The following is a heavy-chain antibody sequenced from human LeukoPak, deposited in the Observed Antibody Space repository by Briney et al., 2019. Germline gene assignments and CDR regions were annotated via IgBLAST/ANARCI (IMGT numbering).Heavy chain of an antibody. J-gene: IGHJ5*02. CDR1: GFTFRSYA. Sequence: GGSLRLSCAASGFTFRSYAMTWVRQAPGKGLEWVSGITASGGSTYYADSVKGRFTISRDNSKDTLYLQMNSLRVEDTAIYHCAKDREPAAVGWFDPWGQGTLVTVSS. V-gene: IGHV3-23*01. D-gene: IGHD6-13*01. CDR3: AKDREPAAVGWFDP. CDR2: ITASGGST.